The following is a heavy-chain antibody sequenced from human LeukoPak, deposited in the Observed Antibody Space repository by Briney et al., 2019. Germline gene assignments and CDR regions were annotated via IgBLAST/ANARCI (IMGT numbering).Heavy chain of an antibody. CDR1: GDSTSSGSYS. CDR3: ARVVGATHFDY. Sequence: PSETLSLTCAVSGDSTSSGSYSWSWIRQPPGKRLEWIGYVYYSGGAYYNPSLKSRFTISVDTSKNQFSLNLSSVTAADTAVYYCARVVGATHFDYWGQGALVTVSS. D-gene: IGHD3-3*01. CDR2: VYYSGGA. J-gene: IGHJ4*02. V-gene: IGHV4-30-4*07.